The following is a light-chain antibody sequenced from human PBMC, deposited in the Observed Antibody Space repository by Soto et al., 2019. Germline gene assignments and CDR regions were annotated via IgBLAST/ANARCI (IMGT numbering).Light chain of an antibody. CDR3: QQYGASPRT. V-gene: IGKV3-20*01. J-gene: IGKJ1*01. CDR2: GAS. CDR1: QSVGSY. Sequence: PGERATLSCRASQSVGSYLAWYQQKPGQAPRLLIFGASSRATDIPDRFSGSGSGTDFTLTISRLEPEDFAVYYCQQYGASPRTFGHGTKVDIK.